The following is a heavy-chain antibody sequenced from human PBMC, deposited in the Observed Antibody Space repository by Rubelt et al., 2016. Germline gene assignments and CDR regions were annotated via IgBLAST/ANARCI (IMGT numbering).Heavy chain of an antibody. Sequence: QVQLVQSGAEVKKPGASVKVSCKASGYTFTSYGISWVRQAPGQGLEWMGWISAYNGNTNYAHKIQGRVTMTADKSTRTAYMELRSMRADETAVYYFAIPRSSGNGFDYWGQGTLVTVSS. CDR2: ISAYNGNT. CDR3: AIPRSSGNGFDY. CDR1: GYTFTSYG. D-gene: IGHD6-13*01. V-gene: IGHV1-18*01. J-gene: IGHJ4*02.